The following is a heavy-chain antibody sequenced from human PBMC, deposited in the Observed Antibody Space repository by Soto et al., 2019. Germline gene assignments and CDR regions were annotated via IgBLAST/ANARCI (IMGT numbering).Heavy chain of an antibody. J-gene: IGHJ3*02. V-gene: IGHV1-69*02. Sequence: QVQLVQSGAEVKKPGSSVKVSCKASGGTFSSYTISWVRQAPGQGLEWMGRIIPILGIANYAQKFQGRVTITADKSTSTAYMELSSLRSEDTAVYCCARSGGIVDNDAFDIWGQGTMVTVSS. CDR1: GGTFSSYT. CDR2: IIPILGIA. D-gene: IGHD2-15*01. CDR3: ARSGGIVDNDAFDI.